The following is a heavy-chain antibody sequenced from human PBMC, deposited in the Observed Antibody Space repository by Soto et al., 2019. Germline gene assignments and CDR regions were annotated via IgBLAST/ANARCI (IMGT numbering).Heavy chain of an antibody. CDR2: ISAYNGNT. V-gene: IGHV1-18*01. CDR1: GYTFTSYG. D-gene: IGHD4-4*01. Sequence: GASVKVSCKASGYTFTSYGISWVRQAPGQGLEWMGWISAYNGNTNYAQKLQGRVTMTTDTSTSTAYMELRSLRSDDTVVYYCAGVEGTVTYYYYYYMDVWGKGTTVTVSS. CDR3: AGVEGTVTYYYYYYMDV. J-gene: IGHJ6*03.